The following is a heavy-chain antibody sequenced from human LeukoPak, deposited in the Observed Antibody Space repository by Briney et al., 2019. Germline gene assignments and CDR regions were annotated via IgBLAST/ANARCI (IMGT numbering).Heavy chain of an antibody. CDR2: INPNSGGT. CDR1: GYTFTGYH. V-gene: IGHV1-2*02. CDR3: ARVGYYDSSGYYY. D-gene: IGHD3-22*01. Sequence: ASVKVSCKASGYTFTGYHMHWVRQAPGQGLEWMGWINPNSGGTNYAQKFQGRVTMTRDTSISTAYMELSRLRSDDTAVYYCARVGYYDSSGYYYWGQGTLVTVSS. J-gene: IGHJ4*02.